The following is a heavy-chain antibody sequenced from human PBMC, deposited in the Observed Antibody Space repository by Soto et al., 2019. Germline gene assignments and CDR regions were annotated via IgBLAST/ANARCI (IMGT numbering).Heavy chain of an antibody. J-gene: IGHJ5*02. CDR2: FDPEDGET. D-gene: IGHD3-10*01. Sequence: GASVKVSCKVSGYTLTELSMHWVRQAPGKGLEWMGGFDPEDGETIYAQKFQGWVTMTRDTSISTAYMELSRLRSDDTAVYYCARAKLAGYYYGSGSPWFDPWGQGTLVTAPQ. CDR1: GYTLTELS. V-gene: IGHV1-24*01. CDR3: ARAKLAGYYYGSGSPWFDP.